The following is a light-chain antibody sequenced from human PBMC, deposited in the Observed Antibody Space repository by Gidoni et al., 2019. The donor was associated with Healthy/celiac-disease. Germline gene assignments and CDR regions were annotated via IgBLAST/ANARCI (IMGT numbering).Light chain of an antibody. CDR3: SSYTSSSTLV. CDR1: SSDVGGYNY. J-gene: IGLJ2*01. CDR2: DVS. V-gene: IGLV2-14*01. Sequence: QSALPQPASVSGSPGQSITISCTGTSSDVGGYNYVSWYHPHPGKAPKLMIYDVSNRPSGVSNRFSGSKSGNTASLTISGLQAEDEADYYGSSYTSSSTLVFGGGTKLSVL.